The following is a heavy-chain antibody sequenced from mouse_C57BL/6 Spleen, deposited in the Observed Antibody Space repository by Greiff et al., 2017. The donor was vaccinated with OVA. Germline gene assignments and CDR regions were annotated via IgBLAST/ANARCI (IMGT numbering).Heavy chain of an antibody. D-gene: IGHD1-1*01. CDR3: ARDRNGNYGTGYFEV. Sequence: EVHLVQSGGGLVKPGASLKLSCAASGFTFTSYAMSWVRQTPGKSLEWVATISDGGGYTYYPDNVKGRFTISRDNASNKLYLQMSHLKAEDTAMYYCARDRNGNYGTGYFEVWGTGTTVTVSA. V-gene: IGHV5-4*01. CDR2: ISDGGGYT. CDR1: GFTFTSYA. J-gene: IGHJ1*03.